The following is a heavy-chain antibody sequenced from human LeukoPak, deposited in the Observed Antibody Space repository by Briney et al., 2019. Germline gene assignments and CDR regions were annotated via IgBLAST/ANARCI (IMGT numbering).Heavy chain of an antibody. V-gene: IGHV4-30-4*08. Sequence: SSETLSLTCTVSGGSISSGNYHWSWIRQPPGKGLEWIGYIYYSGNTYYNPSLKSRVTISVDTSKNHFSLKLRSLTAADTAVYYCARDREAYGSGLHYYYYMDVWGKGTTVTVSS. CDR3: ARDREAYGSGLHYYYYMDV. CDR2: IYYSGNT. J-gene: IGHJ6*03. D-gene: IGHD3-10*01. CDR1: GGSISSGNYH.